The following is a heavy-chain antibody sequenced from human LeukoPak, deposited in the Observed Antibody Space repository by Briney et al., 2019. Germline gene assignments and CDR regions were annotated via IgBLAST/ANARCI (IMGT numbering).Heavy chain of an antibody. J-gene: IGHJ4*02. V-gene: IGHV1-69*05. D-gene: IGHD6-13*01. CDR2: IIPIFGTA. CDR1: GGTFSSYA. Sequence: SVKVSCKASGGTFSSYAISWVRQAPGQGLEWMGGIIPIFGTANYAQKFQGRVTITTDESTSTAYMELSSLRSEDTAVYYCASYCSSWYRLIYWGQGTLVTVSS. CDR3: ASYCSSWYRLIY.